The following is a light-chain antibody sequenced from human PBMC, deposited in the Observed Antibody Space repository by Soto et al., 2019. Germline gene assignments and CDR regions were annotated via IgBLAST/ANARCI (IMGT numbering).Light chain of an antibody. CDR1: QSVSSS. CDR3: QQYYNWPYT. Sequence: EMVMTQSPATLSVSPGERATLSCRASQSVSSSLAWYHQKPGQAPRLLLYGASTRATGIPARFSGSGSGTEFTITISSLQSEDFAVYYCQQYYNWPYTFGQGTKLEI. V-gene: IGKV3-15*01. CDR2: GAS. J-gene: IGKJ2*01.